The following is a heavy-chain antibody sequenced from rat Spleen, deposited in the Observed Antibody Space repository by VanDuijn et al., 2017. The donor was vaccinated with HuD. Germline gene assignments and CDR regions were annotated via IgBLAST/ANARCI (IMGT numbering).Heavy chain of an antibody. CDR3: ARSVFDY. Sequence: EVQLVESGGGLVEPGRSLKLSCAASGFTFSDYYMARVRQAPKKGLEWVASISYEGSSTYYGDSVKGRFTISRDNPKSTLYRQMDSLRSEDTATYYCARSVFDYWGQGVMVTVSS. CDR1: GFTFSDYY. V-gene: IGHV5-22*01. J-gene: IGHJ2*01. CDR2: ISYEGSST.